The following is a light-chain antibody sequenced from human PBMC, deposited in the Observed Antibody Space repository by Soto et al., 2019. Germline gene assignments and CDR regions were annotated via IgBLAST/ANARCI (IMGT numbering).Light chain of an antibody. CDR1: QTISGRY. V-gene: IGKV3-20*01. J-gene: IGKJ2*01. Sequence: EIVLTQSPGTLSLSPGERATLSCRASQTISGRYLAWYQQKPGQAPMLLIYGASNRATGIPERFRGSGSGTDFTLTISRLEPEDFAVFYCQQYGSSPETFGQGTKLEIK. CDR2: GAS. CDR3: QQYGSSPET.